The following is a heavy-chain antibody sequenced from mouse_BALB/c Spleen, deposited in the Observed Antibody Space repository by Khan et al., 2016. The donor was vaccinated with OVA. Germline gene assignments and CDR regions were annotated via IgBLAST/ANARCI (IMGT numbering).Heavy chain of an antibody. D-gene: IGHD2-14*01. CDR3: VRDGAYHMNDGWFAY. J-gene: IGHJ3*01. CDR2: INPSNGYT. V-gene: IGHV1-4*01. CDR1: GYTFTSYT. Sequence: QVRLQQSGAELARPGASVKMSCKASGYTFTSYTIHWIKLRPGQGLEWLGFINPSNGYTNYNQKFKDKATLTADKSSTTVYMSPSSLTSDDSAVYNCVRDGAYHMNDGWFAYWGQGTLVTVSA.